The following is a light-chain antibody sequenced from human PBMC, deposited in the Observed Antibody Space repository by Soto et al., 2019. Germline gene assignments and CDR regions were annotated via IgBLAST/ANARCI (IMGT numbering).Light chain of an antibody. CDR3: AAWDDNLNGPL. V-gene: IGLV1-44*01. J-gene: IGLJ3*02. CDR1: NSNIGRDS. Sequence: QSVLTQPPSLSGTPGQRVTISCSGSNSNIGRDSVNWYQHFPGTAPKILIYSDDERPSGVPDRFSGSKSGTSASLAISGLQYEDEAEYYCAAWDDNLNGPLFGGGTKLTVL. CDR2: SDD.